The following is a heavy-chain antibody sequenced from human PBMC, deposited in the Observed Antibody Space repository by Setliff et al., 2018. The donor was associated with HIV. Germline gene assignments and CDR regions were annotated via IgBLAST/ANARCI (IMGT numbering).Heavy chain of an antibody. CDR3: ARHGVDDTSANYFRFGVHDH. CDR1: GGSVSSSSSY. D-gene: IGHD3-22*01. J-gene: IGHJ4*02. Sequence: SETLSLTCTVSGGSVSSSSSYWGWIRQPPGKGLEWIGNVCYSRSSYYNPSLKSRVTISVDASKNQFSLKLSSVTAADTAVYYCARHGVDDTSANYFRFGVHDHWGQGTLVTVSS. CDR2: VCYSRSS. V-gene: IGHV4-39*01.